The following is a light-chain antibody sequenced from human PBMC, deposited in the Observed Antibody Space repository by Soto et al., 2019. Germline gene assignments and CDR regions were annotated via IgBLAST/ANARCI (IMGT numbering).Light chain of an antibody. J-gene: IGKJ1*01. CDR3: QQYNTYSWT. CDR2: DAS. CDR1: QNISNF. Sequence: DIQMTQSPSTLSASVGETVTISCRANQNISNFLAWYQQKPGKAPKLLIYDASTLESGVPSRFRGSGSGTDFTVTIRSLQPDDFATYYCQQYNTYSWTFGRGTKVEIK. V-gene: IGKV1-5*01.